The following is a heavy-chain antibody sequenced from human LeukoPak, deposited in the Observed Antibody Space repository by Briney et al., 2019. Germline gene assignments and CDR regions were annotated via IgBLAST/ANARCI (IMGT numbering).Heavy chain of an antibody. CDR1: GFTFSSYA. J-gene: IGHJ4*02. V-gene: IGHV3-30*04. D-gene: IGHD4-23*01. Sequence: GGSLRLSCAASGFTFSSYAINWVRQAPGKGLEWVAVISYDGNNKYYADSVKGRFTISRDNSRNTVYLQMNSLRPEDTAVYYCARGYGGNSAYWGQGTLVTVSS. CDR2: ISYDGNNK. CDR3: ARGYGGNSAY.